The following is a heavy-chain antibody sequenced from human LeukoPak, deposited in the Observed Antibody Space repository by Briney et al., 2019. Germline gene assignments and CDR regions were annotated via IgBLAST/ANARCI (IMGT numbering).Heavy chain of an antibody. CDR2: IKQDGSEK. J-gene: IGHJ4*02. CDR1: GFIFSSYW. V-gene: IGHV3-7*01. CDR3: ARDRLYGPPDY. Sequence: GGALRLSCAASGFIFSSYWMSWVRQAPGKGLEWVANIKQDGSEKYYVDSVKGRFTISRGNAKHSLYLQMNSLRAEDTAVYYCARDRLYGPPDYWGQGTLVTVSS. D-gene: IGHD4-17*01.